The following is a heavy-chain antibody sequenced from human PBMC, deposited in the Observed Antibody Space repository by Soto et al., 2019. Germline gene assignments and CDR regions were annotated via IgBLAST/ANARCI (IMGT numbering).Heavy chain of an antibody. CDR3: ARAKRDLRFVEWSYYSAS. CDR1: GFTFSSCA. V-gene: IGHV3-30-3*01. J-gene: IGHJ4*02. CDR2: ISYDGSNK. D-gene: IGHD3-3*01. Sequence: QVQLVESGGGVVQPGRSLRLSCAASGFTFSSCAMHWVRQAPGKGLGWVALISYDGSNKYYADSVKGRFTISRDNSKNTLYLQMNSLRAEDTAVYYCARAKRDLRFVEWSYYSASWGQGTLVTVSS.